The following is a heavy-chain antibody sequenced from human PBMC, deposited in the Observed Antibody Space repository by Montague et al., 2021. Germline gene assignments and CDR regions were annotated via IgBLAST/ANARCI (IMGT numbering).Heavy chain of an antibody. D-gene: IGHD4-11*01. CDR3: ARLALKDYTGRGPLGN. J-gene: IGHJ4*02. CDR1: GYTFSDYW. Sequence: QSGAEVKKPGESLKISCKTSGYTFSDYWIAWVRQMPGKGLDWMGIIYPGDSDVKYSPSFQGQVTISVDKSVTTAYPQLTSLGASDSAMYYCARLALKDYTGRGPLGNWGQGTLVTVSS. V-gene: IGHV5-51*01. CDR2: IYPGDSDV.